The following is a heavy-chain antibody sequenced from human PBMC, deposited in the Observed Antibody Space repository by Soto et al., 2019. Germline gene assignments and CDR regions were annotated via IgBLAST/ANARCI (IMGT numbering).Heavy chain of an antibody. CDR1: GGPFSGYY. V-gene: IGHV4-34*01. J-gene: IGHJ4*02. CDR2: INHSGSA. Sequence: QVQLQQWGAGLLKPSETLSLTCAVYGGPFSGYYWSWIRQPPGKGLEWIGEINHSGSANYNPSLNSRVTISEDPSKNQFSLKVTSVTAADTAVYYCARGQYHDVLTGYRNGVFDYWGQGTLVTVSS. CDR3: ARGQYHDVLTGYRNGVFDY. D-gene: IGHD3-9*01.